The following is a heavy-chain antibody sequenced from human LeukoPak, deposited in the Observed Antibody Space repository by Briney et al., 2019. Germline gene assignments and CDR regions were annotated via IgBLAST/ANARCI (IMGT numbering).Heavy chain of an antibody. J-gene: IGHJ3*02. CDR3: ARDKPASDAFDI. Sequence: GGSLRLSCAASGFTFSSYGMHWVRQAPGKGLEWVAFIRYDGSNRYYADSVKGRFTISRDNAKNSLYLQMNSLRAEDTAVYYCARDKPASDAFDIWGQGTMVTVSS. V-gene: IGHV3-30*02. CDR1: GFTFSSYG. CDR2: IRYDGSNR. D-gene: IGHD2-2*01.